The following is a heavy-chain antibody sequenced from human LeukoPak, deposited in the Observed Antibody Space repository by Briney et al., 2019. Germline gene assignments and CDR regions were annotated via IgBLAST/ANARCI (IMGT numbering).Heavy chain of an antibody. CDR2: INGDGSSI. CDR3: VSSEWYAAFDI. J-gene: IGHJ3*02. V-gene: IGHV3-74*01. Sequence: GGSLRLSCGASGFSFSSHWMHWVRQAPGKGLVWVSRINGDGSSIGYADSVKGRFTISRDNAKNTLYLQMNSLGVEDTAVFYCVSSEWYAAFDIWGQGTLVTVSS. CDR1: GFSFSSHW. D-gene: IGHD6-19*01.